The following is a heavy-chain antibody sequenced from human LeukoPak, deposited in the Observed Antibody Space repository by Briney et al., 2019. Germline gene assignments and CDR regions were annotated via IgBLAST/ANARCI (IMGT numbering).Heavy chain of an antibody. CDR3: AKDPSVVLLWFGESNDAFDI. J-gene: IGHJ3*02. D-gene: IGHD3-10*01. Sequence: GGSLRLSCAASGFTLSSYAMSWVRQAPGKGLEWVSAISGSGGSTYYADSVKGRFTISRDNSKNTLYLQMNSLRAEDTAVYYCAKDPSVVLLWFGESNDAFDIWGQGTMVTVSS. CDR1: GFTLSSYA. CDR2: ISGSGGST. V-gene: IGHV3-23*01.